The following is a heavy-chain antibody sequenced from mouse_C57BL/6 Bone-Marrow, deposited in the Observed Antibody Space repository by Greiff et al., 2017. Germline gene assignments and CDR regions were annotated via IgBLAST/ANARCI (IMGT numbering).Heavy chain of an antibody. J-gene: IGHJ2*01. CDR3: TPLLWLRGDY. V-gene: IGHV1-5*01. CDR1: GYTFTSYW. D-gene: IGHD2-9*01. CDR2: IYPGNSDT. Sequence: VHVKQSGTVLARPGASVKMSCKTSGYTFTSYWMHWVKQRPGQGLEWIGAIYPGNSDTSYNQKFKGKAKLTAVTSASTAYMELSSLTNEDSAVYCCTPLLWLRGDYWGQGTTLTVSS.